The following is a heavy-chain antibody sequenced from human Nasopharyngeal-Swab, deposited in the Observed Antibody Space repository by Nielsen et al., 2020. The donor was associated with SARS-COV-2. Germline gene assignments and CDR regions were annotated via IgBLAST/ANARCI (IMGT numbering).Heavy chain of an antibody. D-gene: IGHD4-23*01. CDR2: ISGDGSNT. J-gene: IGHJ4*02. V-gene: IGHV3-74*01. Sequence: GESLKISCAASGFTLSSYWMHWVRQAPGKGLVWVSRISGDGSNTFYADSVKGRFTISRDNAKNTLYLQMNSLRIEDTALYYCAKGNYGGKVDSWGQGTLVTVSS. CDR3: AKGNYGGKVDS. CDR1: GFTLSSYW.